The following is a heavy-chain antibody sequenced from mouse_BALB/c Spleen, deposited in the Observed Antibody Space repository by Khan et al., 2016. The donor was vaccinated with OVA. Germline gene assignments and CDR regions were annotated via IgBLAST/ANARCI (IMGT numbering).Heavy chain of an antibody. CDR3: TRRGYLAEFTY. J-gene: IGHJ3*01. CDR2: IDPFSGGT. Sequence: EVQLQQSGPELMKPGASVKISCKASGYSFTSYYIHWVMQSHGKSLEWIGYIDPFSGGTTYNQKFKGKATLTVDKSSSTAYIQLSNLTSEDSAVYYCTRRGYLAEFTYWGQGTLVTVSA. D-gene: IGHD2-2*01. V-gene: IGHV1S135*01. CDR1: GYSFTSYY.